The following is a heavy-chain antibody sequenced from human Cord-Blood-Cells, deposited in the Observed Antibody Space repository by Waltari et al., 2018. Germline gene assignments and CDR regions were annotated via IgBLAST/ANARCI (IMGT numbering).Heavy chain of an antibody. D-gene: IGHD6-13*01. CDR1: GFTFSSYS. CDR2: ISSSSSYI. V-gene: IGHV3-21*01. J-gene: IGHJ6*02. CDR3: ARDSSRSWYYYYYGMDV. Sequence: EVQLVESGGGLVKPGGSLRLSCAASGFTFSSYSLNGVRQAPGKGLEWVSSISSSSSYIYYADSVKGRFTISRDNAKNSLYLQMNSLRAEDTAVYYCARDSSRSWYYYYYGMDVWGQGTTVTVS.